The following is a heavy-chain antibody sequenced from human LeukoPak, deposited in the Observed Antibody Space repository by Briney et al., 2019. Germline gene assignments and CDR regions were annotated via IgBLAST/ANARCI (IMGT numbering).Heavy chain of an antibody. CDR2: INHSGST. V-gene: IGHV4-39*07. D-gene: IGHD6-6*01. CDR3: ARSIAARRVFPDAFDI. Sequence: SETLSLTCTVSGGSISSSSYYWGWIRQPPGKGLEWIGEINHSGSTNYNPSLKSRVTISVDTSKNQFSLKLSSVTAADTAVYYCARSIAARRVFPDAFDIWGQGTMVTVSS. J-gene: IGHJ3*02. CDR1: GGSISSSSYY.